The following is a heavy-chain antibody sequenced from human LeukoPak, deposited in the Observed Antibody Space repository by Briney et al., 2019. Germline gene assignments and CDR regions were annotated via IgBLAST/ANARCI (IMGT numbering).Heavy chain of an antibody. CDR2: ISFDGSNK. J-gene: IGHJ4*02. D-gene: IGHD5-18*01. V-gene: IGHV3-30*03. CDR3: ARDGYTYGRRFAY. Sequence: GGSLRLSCTASGFTFSSYGMHWVRQAPGKGLEWVAIISFDGSNKYYADSVKGRFTISRDNSKNTLFLQMNTLRAEDTAMYFCARDGYTYGRRFAYWGQGTLVTASS. CDR1: GFTFSSYG.